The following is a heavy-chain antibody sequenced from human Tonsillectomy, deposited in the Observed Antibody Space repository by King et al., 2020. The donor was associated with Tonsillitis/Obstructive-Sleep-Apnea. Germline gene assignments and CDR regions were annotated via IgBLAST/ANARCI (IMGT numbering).Heavy chain of an antibody. CDR1: GYTFTNFY. D-gene: IGHD1-26*01. CDR3: ARDGVGASDY. J-gene: IGHJ4*02. V-gene: IGHV1-46*01. CDR2: INPSGGDT. Sequence: VQLVQSGAEVKKPGASVQVSCKASGYTFTNFYMQWVRQAPGQGLEWLGIINPSGGDTSYAQKFQGRVTMTRDTSTSTVYMELSSLISEDTAVYYCARDGVGASDYWGQGTLVTVSS.